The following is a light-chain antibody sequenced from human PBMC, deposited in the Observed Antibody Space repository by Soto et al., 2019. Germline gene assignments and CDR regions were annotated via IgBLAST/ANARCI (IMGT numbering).Light chain of an antibody. CDR2: EVN. J-gene: IGLJ1*01. CDR3: YTSAGGDPYYV. V-gene: IGLV2-23*02. CDR1: NSDVGNYNL. Sequence: QSALTQPASVSGSPGQSITISCTGTNSDVGNYNLVSWYQQHPGKAPKLIIYEVNKRPSGVSSRFSGSKSGNTASLTIFGLQAEDEADYYCYTSAGGDPYYVLGIGPKVPVL.